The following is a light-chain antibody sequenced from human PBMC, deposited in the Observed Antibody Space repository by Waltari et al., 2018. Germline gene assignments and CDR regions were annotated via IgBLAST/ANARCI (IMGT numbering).Light chain of an antibody. CDR2: YDS. V-gene: IGLV3-21*01. CDR3: QVWDSTRDHPV. Sequence: SYGLTQPPSVSVSPGQTARITCGGVNTRTQAVHWYQQKPPRAPVLVIFYDSERPSEIPERFSGSASGNTATLSISGVEAGDEADYYCQVWDSTRDHPVFGGGTRLTVL. CDR1: NTRTQA. J-gene: IGLJ3*02.